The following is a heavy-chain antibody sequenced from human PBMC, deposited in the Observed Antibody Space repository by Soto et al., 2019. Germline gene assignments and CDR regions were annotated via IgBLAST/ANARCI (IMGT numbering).Heavy chain of an antibody. CDR3: AKEGTSGLYYFDY. D-gene: IGHD6-19*01. V-gene: IGHV4-39*07. Sequence: SETLSLTCTVSGGSISSSSYYWGWIRQPPGKGLEWIGSIYYSGSTYYNPSLKGRFTISRDNSKNTLYLQMNSLRAGDSAIYYCAKEGTSGLYYFDYWGQGTLVTVSS. CDR1: GGSISSSSYY. CDR2: IYYSGST. J-gene: IGHJ4*02.